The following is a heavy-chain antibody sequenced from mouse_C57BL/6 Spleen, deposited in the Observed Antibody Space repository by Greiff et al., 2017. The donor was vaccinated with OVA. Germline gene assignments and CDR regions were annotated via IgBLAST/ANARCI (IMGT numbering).Heavy chain of an antibody. CDR3: TRFSYGYDSLYWYFDV. D-gene: IGHD2-2*01. J-gene: IGHJ1*03. CDR2: IDPETGGT. Sequence: VKLMESGAELVRPGASVTLSCKASGYTFTDYEMHWVKQTPVHGLEWIGAIDPETGGTAYNQKFKGKAILTADKSSSTAYMELRSLTAEDSAVYYCTRFSYGYDSLYWYFDVWGTGTTVTVSS. CDR1: GYTFTDYE. V-gene: IGHV1-15*01.